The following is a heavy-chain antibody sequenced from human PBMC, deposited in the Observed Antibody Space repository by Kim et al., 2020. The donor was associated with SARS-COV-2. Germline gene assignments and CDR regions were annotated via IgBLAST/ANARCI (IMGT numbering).Heavy chain of an antibody. V-gene: IGHV7-4-1*02. Sequence: ASVKVSCKASGYTFTSYAMNWVRQAPGQGLEWMGWINTNTGNPTYAQGFTGRFVFSLDTSVSTAYLQISSLKAEDTAVYYCARYDFWSGYYMMALEGRRNGMDVWGQGTTVTVSS. J-gene: IGHJ6*02. CDR1: GYTFTSYA. CDR3: ARYDFWSGYYMMALEGRRNGMDV. CDR2: INTNTGNP. D-gene: IGHD3-3*01.